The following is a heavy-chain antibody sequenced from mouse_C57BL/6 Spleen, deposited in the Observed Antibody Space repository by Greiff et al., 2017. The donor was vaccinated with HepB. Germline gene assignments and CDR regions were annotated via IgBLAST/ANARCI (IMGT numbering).Heavy chain of an antibody. CDR1: GYTFTSYW. Sequence: QVQLKESGAELAKPGASVKLSCKASGYTFTSYWMHWVNQRPGQGLEWIGYINPSSGYTKYNQKFKDKATLTADKSSSTAYMQLSSLTYEDSAVYYCARSSSGYDFDYWGQGTTLTVSS. J-gene: IGHJ2*01. CDR2: INPSSGYT. CDR3: ARSSSGYDFDY. V-gene: IGHV1-7*01. D-gene: IGHD3-2*02.